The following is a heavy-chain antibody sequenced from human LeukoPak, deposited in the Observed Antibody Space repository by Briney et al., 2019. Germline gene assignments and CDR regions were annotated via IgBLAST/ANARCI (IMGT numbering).Heavy chain of an antibody. CDR1: GFTVSGNY. J-gene: IGHJ4*02. Sequence: GGSLRLSCAASGFTVSGNYMSWVRQAPGKGLEWVSAISGSGGSTYYADSVKGRFTISRDNAKNSLYLQMNSLRAEDTAVYYCARDNAARAFDYWGQGTLVTVSS. CDR3: ARDNAARAFDY. D-gene: IGHD6-6*01. CDR2: ISGSGGST. V-gene: IGHV3-11*04.